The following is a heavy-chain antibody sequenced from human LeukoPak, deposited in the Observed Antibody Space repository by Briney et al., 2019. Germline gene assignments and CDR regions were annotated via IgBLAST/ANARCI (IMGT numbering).Heavy chain of an antibody. V-gene: IGHV3-48*02. CDR1: GFTFSSYS. Sequence: PGGSLRLSCAASGFTFSSYSMNWVRQAPGKGLEWVSYISSSSSTIYYADSVKGRFTISRDNAKNSLYLQMNSLKDEDTAVYYCARDRLGSGSYFLAVNWFDPWGQGTLVTVSS. CDR3: ARDRLGSGSYFLAVNWFDP. CDR2: ISSSSSTI. D-gene: IGHD1-26*01. J-gene: IGHJ5*02.